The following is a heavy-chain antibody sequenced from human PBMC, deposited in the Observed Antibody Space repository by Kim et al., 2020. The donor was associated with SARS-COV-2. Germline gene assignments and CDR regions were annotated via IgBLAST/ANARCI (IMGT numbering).Heavy chain of an antibody. V-gene: IGHV3-48*02. J-gene: IGHJ4*02. CDR3: ARGPLGNYGSGSLDY. D-gene: IGHD3-10*01. Sequence: SVKDRFTISRDNAKNSLYLQMNSLRDEDTAVYYCARGPLGNYGSGSLDYWGQGTLVTVSS.